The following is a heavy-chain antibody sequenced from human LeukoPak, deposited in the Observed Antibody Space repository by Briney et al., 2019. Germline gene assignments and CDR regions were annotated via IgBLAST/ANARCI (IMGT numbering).Heavy chain of an antibody. CDR2: IINTDGTK. CDR3: AKDFTKSVAGGSY. D-gene: IGHD6-19*01. J-gene: IGHJ4*02. Sequence: GGSLRLSCAASGFTFSDHCMSWIRQAPGKGLEWVSYIINTDGTKYYADSVNGRFTISRDNAKNSLYLQMNSLRAEDTAVYYCAKDFTKSVAGGSYWGQGTLVTVSS. V-gene: IGHV3-11*01. CDR1: GFTFSDHC.